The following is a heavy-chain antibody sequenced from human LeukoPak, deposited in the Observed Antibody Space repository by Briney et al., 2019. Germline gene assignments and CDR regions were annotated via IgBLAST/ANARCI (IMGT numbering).Heavy chain of an antibody. CDR2: IYYSGST. Sequence: SETLPHTCTVSGVSFSSCIYYWGWIRQPPGKGLEWIGSIYYSGSTYYNPSLKSRFTISVDTSKDQFSLKLSSVTAADTAVYYCARGARAGYNLEPFDYWGQGTLVTVSS. CDR3: ARGARAGYNLEPFDY. J-gene: IGHJ4*02. D-gene: IGHD5-24*01. V-gene: IGHV4-39*07. CDR1: GVSFSSCIYY.